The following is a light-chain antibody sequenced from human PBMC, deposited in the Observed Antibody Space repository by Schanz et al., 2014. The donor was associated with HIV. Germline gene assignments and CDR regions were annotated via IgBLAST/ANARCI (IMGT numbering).Light chain of an antibody. CDR3: AAWDDNLDGWV. V-gene: IGLV1-44*01. CDR2: SNN. Sequence: QSVLTQPPSASGTPGQRVTISCSGSSSNIGSNTVNWYHQLPGTPPKLLIYSNNQRPSGVPDRFSGSTSDTSASLAISGLQSEDEADYYCAAWDDNLDGWVFGGGTKLTVL. CDR1: SSNIGSNT. J-gene: IGLJ3*02.